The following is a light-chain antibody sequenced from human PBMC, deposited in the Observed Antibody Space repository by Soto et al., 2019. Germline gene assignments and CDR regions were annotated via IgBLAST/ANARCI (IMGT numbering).Light chain of an antibody. CDR3: ISYAGSHHL. V-gene: IGLV2-8*01. CDR1: SSDVGGYNY. J-gene: IGLJ2*01. CDR2: EVN. Sequence: QSALTQPPSASGSPGQSVTISCTGTSSDVGGYNYVSWYQQHPGKAPKLMIYEVNRRPSGVPDRFSGSKSGNTASLTVSGLQAEDEADYYCISYAGSHHLFGGGTKLTVL.